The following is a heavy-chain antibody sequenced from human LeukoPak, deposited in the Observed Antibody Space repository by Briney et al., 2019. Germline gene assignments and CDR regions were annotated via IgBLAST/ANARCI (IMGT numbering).Heavy chain of an antibody. CDR3: ARGFFPDYDSSGYYYEGLFQH. CDR1: GGSFSGYY. CDR2: INHSGGT. V-gene: IGHV4-34*01. J-gene: IGHJ1*01. D-gene: IGHD3-22*01. Sequence: SDTLSLTCAVYGGSFSGYYWRWIRQPPGKGLEWIGEINHSGGTNYNPSLKCRVTISVDTSKNQFSLKLSSVTAADTAVYYCARGFFPDYDSSGYYYEGLFQHWGQGTLVTVSS.